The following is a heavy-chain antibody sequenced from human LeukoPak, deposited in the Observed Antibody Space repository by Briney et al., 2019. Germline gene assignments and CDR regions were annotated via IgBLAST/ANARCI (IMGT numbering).Heavy chain of an antibody. V-gene: IGHV3-20*04. CDR1: GFTFDDYG. CDR2: INWNGGST. CDR3: AREKEWELRYFDY. D-gene: IGHD1-26*01. J-gene: IGHJ4*02. Sequence: PGGSLRLSCAASGFTFDDYGMSWVRHAPGKGLEWVSGINWNGGSTVYADSVKGRFTISRDNAKNSLYLQMNSLRAEDTALYYFAREKEWELRYFDYWGQGTLVTVSS.